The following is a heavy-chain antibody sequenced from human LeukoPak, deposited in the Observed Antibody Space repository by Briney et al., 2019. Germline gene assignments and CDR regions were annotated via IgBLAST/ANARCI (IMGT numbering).Heavy chain of an antibody. V-gene: IGHV3-30-3*01. J-gene: IGHJ6*02. D-gene: IGHD3-16*01. CDR3: ARTPTWWGSRGMDV. CDR1: GFTFSSYA. Sequence: GRSLRLSCAASGFTFSSYAMHWVRQAPGKGLEWVAVISYDGSNKYYADSVKGRFTISRDNSKNTLYLQMNSLRAEDTAVYYCARTPTWWGSRGMDVWGQGTTVTVSS. CDR2: ISYDGSNK.